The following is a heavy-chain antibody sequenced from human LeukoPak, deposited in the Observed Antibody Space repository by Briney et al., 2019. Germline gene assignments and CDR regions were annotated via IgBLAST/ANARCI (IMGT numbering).Heavy chain of an antibody. J-gene: IGHJ3*02. V-gene: IGHV3-66*01. Sequence: PGGSLRLSCAASGFTVSSNYMSWVRQAPGKGLEWVSVIYSGGSTYYADSVKGRFTISRDNSKNTLYLQMNSLRAEDTAVYYCARGLAAAGDAFDIWGQGTMVTASS. CDR2: IYSGGST. D-gene: IGHD6-13*01. CDR3: ARGLAAAGDAFDI. CDR1: GFTVSSNY.